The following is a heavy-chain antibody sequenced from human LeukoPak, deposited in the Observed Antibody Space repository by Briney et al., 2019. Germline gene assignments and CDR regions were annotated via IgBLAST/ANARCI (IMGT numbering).Heavy chain of an antibody. CDR3: ARVNYDFWSGYYTPNY. V-gene: IGHV1-18*01. CDR1: GYTFTSYG. Sequence: GASVKVSCKASGYTFTSYGISWVRQAPGQGLEWMGWISAYNGNTNYAQKLQGRVTMTTDTSTSTAYMELRSLRSDDTAVYYCARVNYDFWSGYYTPNYWGQGALVTVSS. CDR2: ISAYNGNT. J-gene: IGHJ4*02. D-gene: IGHD3-3*01.